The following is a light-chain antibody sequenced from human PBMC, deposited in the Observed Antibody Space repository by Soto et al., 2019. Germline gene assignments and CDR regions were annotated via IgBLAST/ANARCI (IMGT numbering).Light chain of an antibody. V-gene: IGKV3-20*01. Sequence: EIVLTQSPGTLSLSPGERATLSCRASQSVSVSYLAWYQQKRGQAPRLLIYGAFSRSTGISDRFIGSGSGTDLSVTISGLEYEDFAGYYCQVYGSSTPMYTFGQGTQLEIK. CDR1: QSVSVSY. CDR2: GAF. J-gene: IGKJ2*01. CDR3: QVYGSSTPMYT.